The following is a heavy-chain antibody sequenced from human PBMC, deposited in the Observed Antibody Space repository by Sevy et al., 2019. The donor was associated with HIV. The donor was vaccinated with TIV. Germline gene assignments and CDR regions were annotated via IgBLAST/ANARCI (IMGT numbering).Heavy chain of an antibody. Sequence: GGSLRLSCAASGFPFNDHAMHWVRQVPGKGLEWVSGISWNSRNIGYADSVKGRFTISRANPRHFVYLEITSLRPEDTAFYYCAKDINRGCDGVNCYSYYYYFYGLDVWGQGTTVTVSS. CDR1: GFPFNDHA. D-gene: IGHD2-21*01. CDR2: ISWNSRNI. CDR3: AKDINRGCDGVNCYSYYYYFYGLDV. V-gene: IGHV3-9*01. J-gene: IGHJ6*02.